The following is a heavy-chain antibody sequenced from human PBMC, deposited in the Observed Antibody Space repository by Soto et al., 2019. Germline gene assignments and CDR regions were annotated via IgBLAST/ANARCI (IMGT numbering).Heavy chain of an antibody. CDR3: ARATAQYGSSGSYFDY. CDR2: INAGNGNT. V-gene: IGHV1-3*01. D-gene: IGHD6-19*01. CDR1: GYTFTSYA. Sequence: ASVKVSCKASGYTFTSYAMHWVRQAPGQRLEWMGWINAGNGNTKYSQKFQGRVTITRDTSASTAYMELSSLRSEDTAVYYCARATAQYGSSGSYFDYWGQGTLVTVSS. J-gene: IGHJ4*02.